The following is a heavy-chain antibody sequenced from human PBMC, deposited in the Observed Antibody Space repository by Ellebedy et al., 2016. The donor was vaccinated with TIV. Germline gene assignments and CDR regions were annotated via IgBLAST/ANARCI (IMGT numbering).Heavy chain of an antibody. CDR1: GFTFSDYY. D-gene: IGHD6-19*01. J-gene: IGHJ5*02. CDR3: ARGSRPEYSSGWYSSFGWFDP. V-gene: IGHV3-11*01. Sequence: GESLKISCAASGFTFSDYYMSWIRQAPGKGLEWVSYISSSGSTIYYADSVKGRFTISRDNAKNSLYLQMNSLRAEDTAVYYCARGSRPEYSSGWYSSFGWFDPWGQGTLVTVSS. CDR2: ISSSGSTI.